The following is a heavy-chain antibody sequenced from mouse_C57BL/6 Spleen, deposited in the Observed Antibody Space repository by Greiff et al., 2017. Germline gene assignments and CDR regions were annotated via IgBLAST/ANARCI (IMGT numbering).Heavy chain of an antibody. CDR2: IRSKSSNYAT. CDR1: GFTFNTYA. V-gene: IGHV10-3*01. CDR3: VRDDGTTVVDLFAY. J-gene: IGHJ3*01. D-gene: IGHD1-1*01. Sequence: EVKLVESGGGLVQPKGSLKLSCAASGFTFNTYAMHWVRQAPGTGLEWVARIRSKSSNYATYYADSVKDRFTISRDDSQSMLYLQMNNLKTEDTAMYYCVRDDGTTVVDLFAYWGQGTLVTVSA.